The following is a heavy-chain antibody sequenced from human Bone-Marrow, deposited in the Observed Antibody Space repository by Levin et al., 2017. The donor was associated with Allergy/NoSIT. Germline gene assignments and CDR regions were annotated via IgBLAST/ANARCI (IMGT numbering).Heavy chain of an antibody. CDR2: IYSGGST. Sequence: GESLKISCEVSGFTVSSHYMTWVRQAPGKGLEWVSVIYSGGSTYYADSVKGRFTISRDNSKNTLYLQMNSLRAEDTAVYYCARARDCSGGSCYSGFDYWGQGTLVTVSS. V-gene: IGHV3-66*02. D-gene: IGHD2-15*01. CDR1: GFTVSSHY. CDR3: ARARDCSGGSCYSGFDY. J-gene: IGHJ4*02.